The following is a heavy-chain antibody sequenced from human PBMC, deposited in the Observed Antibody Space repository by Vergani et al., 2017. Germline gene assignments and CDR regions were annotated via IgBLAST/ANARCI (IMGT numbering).Heavy chain of an antibody. V-gene: IGHV3-66*02. CDR3: ARDRSRRPYYGMDV. J-gene: IGHJ6*02. CDR1: GFTVSSNY. CDR2: IYSGGST. Sequence: EVQLVESGGGLVQPGGSLRLSCAASGFTVSSNYMSWVRQAPGKGLEWVSVIYSGGSTYYADSVKGRFTISRDNSKNTLYLQMNSLRAEDTAVYYCARDRSRRPYYGMDVLGQGTTVTVSS.